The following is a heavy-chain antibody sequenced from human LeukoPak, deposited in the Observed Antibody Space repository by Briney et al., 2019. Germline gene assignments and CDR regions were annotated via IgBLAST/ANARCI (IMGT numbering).Heavy chain of an antibody. CDR1: GFTFSSYD. CDR2: IISSGRTI. D-gene: IGHD5-12*01. CDR3: ARAMRSGYDY. J-gene: IGHJ4*02. Sequence: GGSLRLSCAASGFTFSSYDMNWVRQAPGKGLEWVSFIISSGRTIYYADSVKGRFTISRDNAKNSLYLQMNSLRDEGTAVYYCARAMRSGYDYWGQGTLVTVSS. V-gene: IGHV3-48*03.